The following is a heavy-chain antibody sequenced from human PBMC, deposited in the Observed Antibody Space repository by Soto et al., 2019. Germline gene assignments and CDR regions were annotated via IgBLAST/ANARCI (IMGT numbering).Heavy chain of an antibody. V-gene: IGHV4-30-2*01. CDR2: IYHSGST. CDR1: GGSISSGGYS. Sequence: PSETLSLTCAVSGGSISSGGYSWSWIRQPPGKGLEWIGYIYHSGSTYYNPSLKSRVTISVDRSKNQFSLKLSSVTAADTAVYYCARGGVPITMVRGVITWFDPWGQGTLVTVSS. J-gene: IGHJ5*02. CDR3: ARGGVPITMVRGVITWFDP. D-gene: IGHD3-10*01.